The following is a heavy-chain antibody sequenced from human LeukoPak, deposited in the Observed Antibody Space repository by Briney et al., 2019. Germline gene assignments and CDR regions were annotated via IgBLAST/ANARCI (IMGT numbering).Heavy chain of an antibody. CDR1: GYTFTSYG. J-gene: IGHJ4*02. CDR3: ARALDYGGRAYFDY. V-gene: IGHV1-18*01. Sequence: ASVKVSCKASGYTFTSYGISWVRQAPGQGLEWIGWISAYNGNTNYAQKLQGRVTMTTDTSTSTAYMELRSLRSDDTAVYYCARALDYGGRAYFDYWGQGTLVTVSS. D-gene: IGHD4-23*01. CDR2: ISAYNGNT.